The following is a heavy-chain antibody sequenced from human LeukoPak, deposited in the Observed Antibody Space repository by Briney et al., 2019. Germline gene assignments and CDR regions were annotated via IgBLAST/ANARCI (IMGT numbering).Heavy chain of an antibody. D-gene: IGHD2-21*01. CDR2: ISYDGSNK. J-gene: IGHJ6*02. Sequence: PGGSLRLSCAASGFTFSSYAMHWVRQAPGKGLEGAAVISYDGSNKYYADSVKGRSTISRDNSKNTLYLQMNSLRAEDTAVYYCARDLVIDYYYYYGMDVWGQGTTVTVSS. CDR1: GFTFSSYA. CDR3: ARDLVIDYYYYYGMDV. V-gene: IGHV3-30*14.